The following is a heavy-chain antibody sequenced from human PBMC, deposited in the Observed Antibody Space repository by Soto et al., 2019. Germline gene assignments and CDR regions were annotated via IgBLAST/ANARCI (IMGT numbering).Heavy chain of an antibody. CDR2: INPNSGGT. V-gene: IGHV1-2*04. Sequence: ASVKVSCKASGYTFTGYYMHWVRQAPGQGLEWMGWINPNSGGTNYAQKFQGWVTMTRDTSISTAYMELSRLRSDDTAVYYCARGAIFGDFGDYWGQGTLVTVSS. J-gene: IGHJ4*02. CDR3: ARGAIFGDFGDY. D-gene: IGHD3-3*01. CDR1: GYTFTGYY.